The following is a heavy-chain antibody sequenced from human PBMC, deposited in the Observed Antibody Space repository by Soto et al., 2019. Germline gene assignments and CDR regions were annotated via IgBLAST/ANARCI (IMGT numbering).Heavy chain of an antibody. CDR2: IYWDDDK. J-gene: IGHJ6*02. V-gene: IGHV2-5*02. Sequence: SGPTLVNPTQTLTLTCTFSGFSLSTSGVGVGWIRQPPGKALEWLALIYWDDDKRYSPSLKSRLTITKDTSKNQVVLTMTNMDPVDTATYYCACNLAAAPNYYYYYGMDVWGQGTTVTVSS. D-gene: IGHD6-13*01. CDR1: GFSLSTSGVG. CDR3: ACNLAAAPNYYYYYGMDV.